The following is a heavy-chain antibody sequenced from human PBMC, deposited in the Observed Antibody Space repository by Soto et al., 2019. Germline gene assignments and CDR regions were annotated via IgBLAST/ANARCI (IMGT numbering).Heavy chain of an antibody. CDR2: ISAYNGNT. V-gene: IGHV1-18*01. D-gene: IGHD3-3*01. Sequence: SVKVSCKASGYTFTSYGISWVRQAPGQGLEWMGWISAYNGNTNYAQKLQGRVTMTTDTSTSTAYMELRSLRSDDTAVYYCAREDSHFGVTQTNNWFDPWGQGTLVTVSS. CDR1: GYTFTSYG. J-gene: IGHJ5*02. CDR3: AREDSHFGVTQTNNWFDP.